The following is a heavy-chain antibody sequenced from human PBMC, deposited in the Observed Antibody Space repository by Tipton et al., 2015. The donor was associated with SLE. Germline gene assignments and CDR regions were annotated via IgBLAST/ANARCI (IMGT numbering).Heavy chain of an antibody. CDR2: IYHTGST. CDR3: ASSSRRADH. CDR1: GASISTYY. V-gene: IGHV4-59*07. Sequence: TLSLTCTVSGASISTYYWSWIRQPPGKGLEWIGYIYHTGSTNYNPSLKSRITISLDTSKDQFSLKLSSVTAADTAVYYCASSSRRADHWGQGPLGTVPS. D-gene: IGHD3-10*01. J-gene: IGHJ4*02.